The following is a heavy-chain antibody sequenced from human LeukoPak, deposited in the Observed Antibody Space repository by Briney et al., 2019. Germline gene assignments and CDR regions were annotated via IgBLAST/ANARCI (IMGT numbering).Heavy chain of an antibody. Sequence: GGSLRLSCAASGFSFSTYWMAWVRQAPGKGLEWVANIKGDESARHQADSVKGRFTISRDNAQNSVYLQMSSLRGEDTAVYYCARDVGGSLDYWGQGTLVTVSS. J-gene: IGHJ4*02. CDR3: ARDVGGSLDY. CDR2: IKGDESAR. V-gene: IGHV3-7*01. D-gene: IGHD1-26*01. CDR1: GFSFSTYW.